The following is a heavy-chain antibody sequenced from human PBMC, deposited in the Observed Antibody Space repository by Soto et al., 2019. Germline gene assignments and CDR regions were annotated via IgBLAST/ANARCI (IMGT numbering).Heavy chain of an antibody. V-gene: IGHV4-34*01. J-gene: IGHJ1*01. CDR3: XXXXXXXXXXFQX. CDR2: INHSGST. CDR1: GGSFSGYY. Sequence: QVQLQQWGAGLLKPSETLSLTCAVYGGSFSGYYWSWIRQPPGKGLEWIGEINHSGSTNYNPSLKSRVTISVDTSXNXFSLXXSXXXXXXXXVXXXXXXXXXXXXXFQXWGQGTLVTVSS. D-gene: IGHD2-8*01.